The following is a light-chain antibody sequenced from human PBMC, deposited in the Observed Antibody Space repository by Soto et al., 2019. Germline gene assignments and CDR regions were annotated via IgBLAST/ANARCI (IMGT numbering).Light chain of an antibody. V-gene: IGLV2-23*02. J-gene: IGLJ2*01. Sequence: QSVLTQPASVSGSPGQSITISCTGTSSDVGSDNLVSWYQQHPGKAPKLMIYEVSKRPSGVSNRFSGSKSGNTASLTISGLQAEDEADYYCCSYAGSSTAFGGGTKLTVL. CDR1: SSDVGSDNL. CDR2: EVS. CDR3: CSYAGSSTA.